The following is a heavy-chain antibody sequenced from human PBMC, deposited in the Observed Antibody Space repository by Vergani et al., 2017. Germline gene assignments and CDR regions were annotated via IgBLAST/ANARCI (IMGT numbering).Heavy chain of an antibody. D-gene: IGHD3-10*01. Sequence: QVQLVESGGGVVQPGRSLRLSCAASGFTFSSYGMHWVRQAPGKGLEWVAVIWYDGSNKYYADSVKGRFTISRDNSKNTLYLQMNSLRAEDTAVYYCARSYYYGSGSYYNLNYYYYGMDVWGQGTTVTVSS. V-gene: IGHV3-33*01. CDR2: IWYDGSNK. CDR1: GFTFSSYG. J-gene: IGHJ6*02. CDR3: ARSYYYGSGSYYNLNYYYYGMDV.